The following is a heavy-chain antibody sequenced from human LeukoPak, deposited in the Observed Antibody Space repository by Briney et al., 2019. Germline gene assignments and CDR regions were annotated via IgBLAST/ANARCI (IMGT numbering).Heavy chain of an antibody. CDR2: ISTSGGTT. J-gene: IGHJ4*02. CDR1: GFTFSSYA. Sequence: PGGSLRLSCAASGFTFSSYAMTWVRQAPGKGLEWVATISTSGGTTYYADSVQGRFTISRDNSKNMLSLQMNSLRDEDTAVYYCAREGSGWYYLLFWGQGTLVTVSS. CDR3: AREGSGWYYLLF. V-gene: IGHV3-23*01. D-gene: IGHD6-19*01.